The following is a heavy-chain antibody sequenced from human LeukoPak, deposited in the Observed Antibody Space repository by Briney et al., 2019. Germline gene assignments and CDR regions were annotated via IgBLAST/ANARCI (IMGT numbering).Heavy chain of an antibody. CDR3: ARYYYDSSGRHVGFDY. D-gene: IGHD3-22*01. V-gene: IGHV4-59*01. CDR2: IYYSGST. J-gene: IGHJ4*02. Sequence: KPSETLSLTCTVSGGSISSYYWSWIRQPPGKGLEWIGYIYYSGSTNYNPSLKSRVTISVDTSKNQFSLKLSSVTAADTAVYYCARYYYDSSGRHVGFDYWGQGTLVTVSS. CDR1: GGSISSYY.